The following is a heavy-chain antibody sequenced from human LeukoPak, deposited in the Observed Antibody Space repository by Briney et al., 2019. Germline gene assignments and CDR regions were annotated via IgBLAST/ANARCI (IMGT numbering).Heavy chain of an antibody. D-gene: IGHD2-2*02. V-gene: IGHV3-30*02. CDR3: AKDPRYCSSTSCYTYYYYYYYMDV. Sequence: GGSLRLSCAASGFTFSSYGMHWVRQAPGKGLEWVAFIRYDGSNKYYADSVKGRFTISRDSSKNTLYLQMNSLRAEDTAVYYCAKDPRYCSSTSCYTYYYYYYYMDVWGKGTTVTVSS. J-gene: IGHJ6*03. CDR2: IRYDGSNK. CDR1: GFTFSSYG.